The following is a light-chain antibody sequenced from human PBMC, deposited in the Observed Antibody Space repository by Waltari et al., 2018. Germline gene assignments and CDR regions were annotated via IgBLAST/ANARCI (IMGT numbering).Light chain of an antibody. CDR1: SPNLGSNS. J-gene: IGLJ2*01. CDR2: RNN. Sequence: QSVLTQPPSASGTPGQRVTISCSGSSPNLGSNSVSWYQQLPGTAPKPLIYRNNQRPSGVPDRFSGSKSGTSASLAISGLRSEDEADYYCAAWDDSLSGVVFGGGTKLTVL. CDR3: AAWDDSLSGVV. V-gene: IGLV1-47*01.